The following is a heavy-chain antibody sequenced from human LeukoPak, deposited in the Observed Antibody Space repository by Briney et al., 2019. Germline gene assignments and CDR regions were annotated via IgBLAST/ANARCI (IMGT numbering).Heavy chain of an antibody. CDR2: IYYSGST. V-gene: IGHV4-59*01. Sequence: SETLSLTCTISGGSMSSYYWSWIRQPPGKGLEWIGYIYYSGSTYYNPSLKSRITISADTSRNQFSLRLSSATAADTAVYYCARRISVAGVFDSWGQGTLVTVSS. D-gene: IGHD6-19*01. J-gene: IGHJ4*02. CDR1: GGSMSSYY. CDR3: ARRISVAGVFDS.